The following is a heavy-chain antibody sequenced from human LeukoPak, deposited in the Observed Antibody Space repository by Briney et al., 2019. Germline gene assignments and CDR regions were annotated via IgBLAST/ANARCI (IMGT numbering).Heavy chain of an antibody. J-gene: IGHJ4*02. CDR2: INPSGGTT. CDR3: ASLVYGSGSYYRGYYFDY. Sequence: GASVKVSCKASGYTFTSYHMHWVRQAPGQGLEWMGIINPSGGTTNYAQKFRGRVTMTRDMSTSTVYMELSSLRSEDTAVYYCASLVYGSGSYYRGYYFDYWGQGTLVTVSS. V-gene: IGHV1-46*01. CDR1: GYTFTSYH. D-gene: IGHD3-10*01.